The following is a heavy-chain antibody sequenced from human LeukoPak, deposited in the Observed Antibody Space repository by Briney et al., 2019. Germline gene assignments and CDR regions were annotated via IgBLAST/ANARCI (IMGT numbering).Heavy chain of an antibody. Sequence: PSETLSLTCTVSGGSISSYYWSWIRQPPGKGLEWIGYIYYSGSTNYNPSLKSRVTISVDTSKNQFSLKLSSVTAADTAVYYCARGQNDAFDYWGQGTLVTVSS. J-gene: IGHJ4*02. CDR3: ARGQNDAFDY. D-gene: IGHD1-1*01. V-gene: IGHV4-59*01. CDR2: IYYSGST. CDR1: GGSISSYY.